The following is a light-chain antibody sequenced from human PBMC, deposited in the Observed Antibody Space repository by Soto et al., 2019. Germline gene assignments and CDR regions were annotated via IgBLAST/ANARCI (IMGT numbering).Light chain of an antibody. CDR2: AVS. CDR3: SSYTSSSTRV. Sequence: QSVLTQPASVSGSPGQSITISCTGTSSDVGGYNYVSWYQQHPGKAPKLMIYAVSNRPSGVSNRFSGSKSGNTASLTISGLQAEDEADYYCSSYTSSSTRVFGGGTQLT. CDR1: SSDVGGYNY. V-gene: IGLV2-14*01. J-gene: IGLJ2*01.